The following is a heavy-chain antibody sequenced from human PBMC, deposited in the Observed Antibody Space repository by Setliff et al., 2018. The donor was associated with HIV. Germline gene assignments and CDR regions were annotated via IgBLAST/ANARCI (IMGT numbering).Heavy chain of an antibody. CDR2: IYYTGST. CDR3: ARETRSGWYDLAY. J-gene: IGHJ4*02. CDR1: GGSISNHY. V-gene: IGHV4-59*11. Sequence: SETLSLTCSVSGGSISNHYWGWIRQPPGKGPEWIGYIYYTGSTNYNPSLRGRVTISVDTSKKQFSLKLSSVTAADTAVYFCARETRSGWYDLAYWGQGTLVTVSS. D-gene: IGHD6-19*01.